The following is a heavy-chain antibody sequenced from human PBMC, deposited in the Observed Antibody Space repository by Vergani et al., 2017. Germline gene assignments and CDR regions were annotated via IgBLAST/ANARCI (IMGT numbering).Heavy chain of an antibody. Sequence: EVQLVESGGGLVQPGRSLRLSCAASGFTFDDYAMHWVRQAPGTGLEWVSGISWNSGSIGYADSVKGRFTISRDNAKNSLYLQIHSLRAEDTAVDYCAKALADSPYGSGWDYFDYWGQGTLVTVSS. D-gene: IGHD6-19*01. CDR1: GFTFDDYA. CDR2: ISWNSGSI. CDR3: AKALADSPYGSGWDYFDY. V-gene: IGHV3-9*01. J-gene: IGHJ4*02.